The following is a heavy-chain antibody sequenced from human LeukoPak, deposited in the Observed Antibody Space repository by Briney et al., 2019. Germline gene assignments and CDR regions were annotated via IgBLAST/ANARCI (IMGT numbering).Heavy chain of an antibody. CDR2: ISSSSSTI. V-gene: IGHV3-11*04. CDR1: GFTFSDYY. D-gene: IGHD3-9*01. CDR3: ARGYYDILTGYYNRVGFDY. Sequence: GGSLRLSCAASGFTFSDYYMSWIRQAPGKGLEWVSYISSSSSTIYYADSVKGRFTISRDNAKNSLYLQMNSLRAEDTAVYYCARGYYDILTGYYNRVGFDYWGQGTLVTVSS. J-gene: IGHJ4*02.